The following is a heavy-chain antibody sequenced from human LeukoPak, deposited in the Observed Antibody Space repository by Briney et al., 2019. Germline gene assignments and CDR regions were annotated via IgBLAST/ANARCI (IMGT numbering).Heavy chain of an antibody. D-gene: IGHD1-26*01. V-gene: IGHV3-21*06. CDR2: ISSSSTYI. Sequence: GGPLRLSCAASGFTFSSYSMNWVRQAPGKGLEWVSFISSSSTYIYYADSLKGRFTISRDNAKNSLYLQMNSLRAEDTAVYYCARDGVAELMSALDYWGQGILVTVSS. CDR3: ARDGVAELMSALDY. CDR1: GFTFSSYS. J-gene: IGHJ4*02.